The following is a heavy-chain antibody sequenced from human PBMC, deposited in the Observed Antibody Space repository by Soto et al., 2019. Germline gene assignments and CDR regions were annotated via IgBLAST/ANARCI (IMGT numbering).Heavy chain of an antibody. Sequence: EMQLVESGGGLVKPGGSLRLSCAASGFTFSNTWMNWVRQAPGKGLEWVGRIKTKTDGGTTDDAAPVKGRFTISRDDSKNTLYRQMNSLKTEDTAVYYCATVMDRRGYGMDVWGQGTTVTVSS. CDR1: GFTFSNTW. V-gene: IGHV3-15*07. D-gene: IGHD2-2*03. J-gene: IGHJ6*02. CDR2: IKTKTDGGTT. CDR3: ATVMDRRGYGMDV.